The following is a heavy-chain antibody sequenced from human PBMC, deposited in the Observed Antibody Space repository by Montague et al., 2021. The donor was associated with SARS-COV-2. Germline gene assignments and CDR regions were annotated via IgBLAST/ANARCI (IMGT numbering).Heavy chain of an antibody. CDR2: MYYSWST. V-gene: IGHV4-39*07. Sequence: SETLSLTCTVSGGSISSSNYYWGWIRQPPGKGLEWIGNMYYSWSTYYNPSLKSRVTISIDTSKNQFSLKLSSVTAADTAVYYCARDDIVLQGVTKGMDVWGQGTTVTVSS. CDR1: GGSISSSNYY. CDR3: ARDDIVLQGVTKGMDV. D-gene: IGHD3-10*01. J-gene: IGHJ6*02.